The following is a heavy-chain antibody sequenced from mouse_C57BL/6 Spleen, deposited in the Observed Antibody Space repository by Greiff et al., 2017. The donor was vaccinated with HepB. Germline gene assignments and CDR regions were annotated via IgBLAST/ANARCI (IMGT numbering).Heavy chain of an antibody. CDR2: IYPGSGST. V-gene: IGHV1-55*01. CDR3: ARALRSRDAMDY. CDR1: GYPFTSYW. J-gene: IGHJ4*01. D-gene: IGHD1-1*01. Sequence: QVQLQQPGAELVKPGASVKMSCKASGYPFTSYWITWVKQRPGQGLEWIGDIYPGSGSTNYNEKFKSKATLTVDTSSSTAYMQLSSLTSEDSAVYYCARALRSRDAMDYWGQGTSVTVSS.